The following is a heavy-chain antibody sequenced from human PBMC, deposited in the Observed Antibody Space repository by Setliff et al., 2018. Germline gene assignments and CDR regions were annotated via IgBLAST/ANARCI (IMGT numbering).Heavy chain of an antibody. D-gene: IGHD3-3*01. CDR1: DYPFLSYG. CDR3: ARAPRLEWILPTFDY. Sequence: ASVKVSCKASDYPFLSYGISWVRQAPGQGPEWIGWISAYTGNADYAQNFQGRVTLTTDTSTNTAYMELRSLRSDDTAVYYCARAPRLEWILPTFDYWGQGTPVTVAS. V-gene: IGHV1-18*01. J-gene: IGHJ4*02. CDR2: ISAYTGNA.